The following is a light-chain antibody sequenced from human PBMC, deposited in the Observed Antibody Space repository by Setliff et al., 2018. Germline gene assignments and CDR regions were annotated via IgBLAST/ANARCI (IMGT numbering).Light chain of an antibody. CDR2: GNS. CDR3: QSYDNSLRYV. Sequence: QSALTQPPSASGAPGQRVTISCTGSSTNIGAGYEVHWYQHHPGTAPKLIIYGNSNRPLGVPERFSGSKSGTSASLAITGLQAEDEADYYCQSYDNSLRYVFGTGTKVTVL. CDR1: STNIGAGYE. V-gene: IGLV1-40*01. J-gene: IGLJ1*01.